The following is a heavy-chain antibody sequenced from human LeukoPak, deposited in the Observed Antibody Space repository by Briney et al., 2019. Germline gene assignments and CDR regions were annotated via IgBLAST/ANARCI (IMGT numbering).Heavy chain of an antibody. D-gene: IGHD3-16*01. CDR2: ISWDGGST. V-gene: IGHV3-43D*03. J-gene: IGHJ4*02. CDR3: ARIYRYDGQDY. Sequence: GGSLRLSCAASGFTFDDYAMHWVRQAPGKGLEWVSLISWDGGSTYYADSVKGRFTISRDNAKNSLYLQMNSLRAEDTAVCYCARIYRYDGQDYWGQGTLVAVSS. CDR1: GFTFDDYA.